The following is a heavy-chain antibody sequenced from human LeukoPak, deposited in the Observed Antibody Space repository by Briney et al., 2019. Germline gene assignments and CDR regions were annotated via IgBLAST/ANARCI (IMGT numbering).Heavy chain of an antibody. Sequence: SVKVSCKASGGTFSSYAISWVRQAPGRGLEWMGGIIPIFGTANYAQKFQGRVTITADESTSTAYMELSSLRSEDTAVYYCARVDGISNWFDPWGQGTLVTVSS. D-gene: IGHD2-21*01. CDR3: ARVDGISNWFDP. J-gene: IGHJ5*02. CDR1: GGTFSSYA. V-gene: IGHV1-69*13. CDR2: IIPIFGTA.